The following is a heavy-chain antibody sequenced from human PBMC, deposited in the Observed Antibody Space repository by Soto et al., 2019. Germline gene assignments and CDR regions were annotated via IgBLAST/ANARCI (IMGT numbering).Heavy chain of an antibody. V-gene: IGHV1-2*04. CDR1: VYTSTGYF. Sequence: WKGSVYTSTGYFIHRLLKNPRQGLEWMGWINPNSGGTNYAQKFQGWVTMTRDTSISTAYMELSRLRSDDTALYYCANYAGSNGEPGFGIWGEGTLVTVYS. CDR2: INPNSGGT. D-gene: IGHD2-15*01. J-gene: IGHJ4*02. CDR3: ANYAGSNGEPGFGI.